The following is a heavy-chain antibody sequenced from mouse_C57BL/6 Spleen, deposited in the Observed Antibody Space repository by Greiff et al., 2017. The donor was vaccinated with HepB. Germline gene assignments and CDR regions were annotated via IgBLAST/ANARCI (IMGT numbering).Heavy chain of an antibody. CDR2: ISSGGDYI. Sequence: EVMLVESGEGLVKPGGSLKLSCAASGFTFSSYAMSWVRQTPEKRLEWVAYISSGGDYIYYADTVKGRFTISRDNARNTLYLQMSSLKSEDTAMYYCTRAGYSNDRYAMDYWGQGTSVTVSS. J-gene: IGHJ4*01. CDR1: GFTFSSYA. CDR3: TRAGYSNDRYAMDY. D-gene: IGHD2-12*01. V-gene: IGHV5-9-1*02.